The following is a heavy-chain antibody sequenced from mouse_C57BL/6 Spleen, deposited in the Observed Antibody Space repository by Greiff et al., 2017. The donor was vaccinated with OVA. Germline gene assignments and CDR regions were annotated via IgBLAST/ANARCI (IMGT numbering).Heavy chain of an antibody. D-gene: IGHD2-3*01. CDR3: ARDGYLYAMDY. J-gene: IGHJ4*01. Sequence: DVQLQESGPELVKPGDSVKISCKASGYSFTGYFMNWVMQSHGKSLEWIGRINPYNGDTFYNQKFKGKATLTVDKSSSTAHMELRSLTSEDSAVYYCARDGYLYAMDYWGQGTSVTVSS. CDR1: GYSFTGYF. V-gene: IGHV1-20*01. CDR2: INPYNGDT.